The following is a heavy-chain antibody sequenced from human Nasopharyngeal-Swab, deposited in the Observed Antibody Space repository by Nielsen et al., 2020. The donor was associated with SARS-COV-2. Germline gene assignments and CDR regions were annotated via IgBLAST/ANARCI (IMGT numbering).Heavy chain of an antibody. D-gene: IGHD6-13*01. CDR3: AKGEAYSSSWYLPWNFDY. J-gene: IGHJ4*02. CDR1: GFTFSSYW. CDR2: IKQDGSEK. V-gene: IGHV3-7*03. Sequence: GESLKISCAASGFTFSSYWMSWVRQAPGKGLEWVANIKQDGSEKYYVDSVKGRLTISRDNAKNSLYLQMNSLRAEDTAVYYCAKGEAYSSSWYLPWNFDYWGQGTLVTVSS.